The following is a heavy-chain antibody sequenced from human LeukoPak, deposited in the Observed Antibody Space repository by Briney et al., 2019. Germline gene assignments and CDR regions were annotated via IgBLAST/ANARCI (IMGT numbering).Heavy chain of an antibody. D-gene: IGHD6-19*01. V-gene: IGHV3-21*01. CDR1: GFTFSSRG. CDR2: ISSSSSYI. Sequence: GGSLRLSCAVSGFTFSSRGMNWVRQAPGKGLEWVSSISSSSSYIYYADSVKDRFTISRDNAKNSLYLQMNSLRAEDTAVYYCARMRYSSGWYADYWGQGTLVTVSS. CDR3: ARMRYSSGWYADY. J-gene: IGHJ4*02.